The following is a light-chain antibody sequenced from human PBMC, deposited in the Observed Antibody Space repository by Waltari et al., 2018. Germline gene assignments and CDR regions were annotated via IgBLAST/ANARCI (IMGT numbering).Light chain of an antibody. CDR1: QSINNW. J-gene: IGKJ3*01. CDR3: QQAQNFPLT. CDR2: AAS. V-gene: IGKV1-12*01. Sequence: DIQMTQFPAYLSASAGDRVTITCRASQSINNWLAWYQVRPGEAPKLLIYAASSLQGGVPSRFSGSGSGTDFTLTIDNLQPEDFATYYCQQAQNFPLTFGPGTRVEVK.